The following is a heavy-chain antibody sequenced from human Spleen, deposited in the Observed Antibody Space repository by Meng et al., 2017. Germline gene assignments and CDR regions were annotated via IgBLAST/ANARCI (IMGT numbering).Heavy chain of an antibody. CDR1: GGSSSSSNW. CDR2: IYHSGST. V-gene: IGHV4-4*02. D-gene: IGHD5-24*01. Sequence: VQIEESAPGSEKPWGPLPPTSAVSGGSSSSSNWWSWVRQPPGKGLEWIGEIYHSGSTNYNPSLKSRVTISVDKSKNQFSLKLSSVTAADTAVYYCATIAGSVDYWGQGTLVTVSS. CDR3: ATIAGSVDY. J-gene: IGHJ4*02.